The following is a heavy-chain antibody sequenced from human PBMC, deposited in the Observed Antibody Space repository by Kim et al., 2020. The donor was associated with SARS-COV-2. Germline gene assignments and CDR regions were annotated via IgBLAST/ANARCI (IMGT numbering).Heavy chain of an antibody. V-gene: IGHV4-39*07. J-gene: IGHJ4*02. D-gene: IGHD3-10*01. Sequence: LKSRVTISVDTSKNQFSLKLSSVTAAGTAVYYCARWVVRGVIITYYFDYWGQGTLVTVSS. CDR3: ARWVVRGVIITYYFDY.